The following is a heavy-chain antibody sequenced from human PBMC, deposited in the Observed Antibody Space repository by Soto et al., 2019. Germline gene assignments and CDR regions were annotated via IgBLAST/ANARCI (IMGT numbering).Heavy chain of an antibody. J-gene: IGHJ4*02. V-gene: IGHV2-5*02. CDR1: GFSLSTSGVG. CDR3: AHTYSLIEGYCSGGSCRGFLDPLDFDY. CDR2: IYWDDDK. Sequence: SGPTLVNPTQTLTLTCTFSGFSLSTSGVGVGWIRQPPGKALEWLALIYWDDDKRYSRSLKSRLTITKDTSKNQVVLTMTNMDPVDTATYYCAHTYSLIEGYCSGGSCRGFLDPLDFDYWGQGTLVTVSS. D-gene: IGHD2-15*01.